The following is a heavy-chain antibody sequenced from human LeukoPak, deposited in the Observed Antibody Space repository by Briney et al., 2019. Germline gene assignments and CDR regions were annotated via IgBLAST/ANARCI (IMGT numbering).Heavy chain of an antibody. CDR2: IRPDGSEE. J-gene: IGHJ4*02. CDR3: ARLLGTVTTYDY. V-gene: IGHV3-7*01. D-gene: IGHD1-7*01. Sequence: PGGSLRLSCAASGFTFSSHRMSWVRQAPGKGLEWVASIRPDGSEEYYMDSVKGRFTISRDNAKNSLYLQMNSLRAEDTAVYYCARLLGTVTTYDYWGQGTLVTISS. CDR1: GFTFSSHR.